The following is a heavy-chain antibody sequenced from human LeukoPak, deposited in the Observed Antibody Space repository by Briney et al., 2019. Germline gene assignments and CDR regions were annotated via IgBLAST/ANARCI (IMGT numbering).Heavy chain of an antibody. V-gene: IGHV1-18*01. D-gene: IGHD2-2*02. CDR2: ISAYNGNT. CDR3: ASYCSSTSCYTLDY. Sequence: ASVKVSCKASGYTFTSYGISWVRQAPGQGLEWMGWISAYNGNTNYAQRLQGRVTMTTDTSTSIAYMELRSLRSDDTAVYYCASYCSSTSCYTLDYWGQGTLVTVSS. CDR1: GYTFTSYG. J-gene: IGHJ4*02.